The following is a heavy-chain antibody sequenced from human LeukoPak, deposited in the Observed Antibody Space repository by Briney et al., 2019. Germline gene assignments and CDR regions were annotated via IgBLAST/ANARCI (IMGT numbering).Heavy chain of an antibody. CDR3: ARRRQVSAYSPYAFDM. CDR1: GDSMTYSD. Sequence: SETLSLTCTVSGDSMTYSDWSWIRQPPGKGLEWLGNVYLSVSVKSNPSLKSRVTISLDTSKKQLSLRLSSVTAADTAVYYCARRRQVSAYSPYAFDMWGQGTMVTVFS. D-gene: IGHD2-21*01. CDR2: VYLSVSV. V-gene: IGHV4-59*08. J-gene: IGHJ3*02.